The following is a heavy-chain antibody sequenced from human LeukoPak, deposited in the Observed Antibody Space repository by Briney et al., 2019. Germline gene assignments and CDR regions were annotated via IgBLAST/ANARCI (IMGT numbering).Heavy chain of an antibody. Sequence: SETLSLTCTVSGGSISSGGYYWSWIRQPPGKGLEWIGEINHSGSTNYNPSLKSRVTMSVDTSKNQFSLKLSSVTAADTAVYYCEGDYYGSGSYYPWGQGTLVTVSS. CDR2: INHSGST. D-gene: IGHD3-10*01. CDR1: GGSISSGGYY. J-gene: IGHJ5*02. V-gene: IGHV4-39*07. CDR3: EGDYYGSGSYYP.